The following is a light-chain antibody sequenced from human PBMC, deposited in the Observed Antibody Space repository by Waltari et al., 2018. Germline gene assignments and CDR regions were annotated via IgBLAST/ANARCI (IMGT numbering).Light chain of an antibody. CDR3: ATWDDGLRGWV. CDR2: SNN. CDR1: TSNIGSNT. V-gene: IGLV1-44*01. Sequence: QSVLTQPPSASETPGQMVTISCSGGTSNIGSNTVPWYQQFPGTAPKLLIYSNNQRPSGVPDRCAGSKSGTSASLASTGLQSEDEADYYCATWDDGLRGWVFGGGTKLSVL. J-gene: IGLJ3*02.